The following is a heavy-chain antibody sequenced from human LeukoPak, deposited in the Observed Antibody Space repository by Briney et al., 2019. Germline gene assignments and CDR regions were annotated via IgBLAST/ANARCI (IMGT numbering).Heavy chain of an antibody. Sequence: PGGSLRLSCAASGFTFSSYAMHWVRQAPGKGLEWVAVTSYDGSNKYYADSVKGRFTISRDNSKNTLYLQMNSLRAEDTAVYYCARICSGGSCLPEHAFDIWGQGTMVTVSS. CDR1: GFTFSSYA. V-gene: IGHV3-30*14. CDR2: TSYDGSNK. CDR3: ARICSGGSCLPEHAFDI. J-gene: IGHJ3*02. D-gene: IGHD2-15*01.